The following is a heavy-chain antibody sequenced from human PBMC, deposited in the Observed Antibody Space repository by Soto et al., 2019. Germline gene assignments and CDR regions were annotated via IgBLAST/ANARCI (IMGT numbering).Heavy chain of an antibody. Sequence: PGGSLRLSCAASGFTFSSYAMSWVRQAPGKGLEWVSVISGSGGSTYYADSVKGRFTISRDNSKNTLYLQMNSLRAEDTAVYYFSKQGDSDVFDYLAQGTLVTVSA. CDR2: ISGSGGST. J-gene: IGHJ4*02. CDR3: SKQGDSDVFDY. D-gene: IGHD2-15*01. CDR1: GFTFSSYA. V-gene: IGHV3-23*01.